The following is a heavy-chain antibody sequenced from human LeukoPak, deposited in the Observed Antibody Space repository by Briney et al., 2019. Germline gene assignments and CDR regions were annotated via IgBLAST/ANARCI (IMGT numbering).Heavy chain of an antibody. Sequence: GGSLRLSCAASGFTFSSYSVNWVRQAPGKGLEWVSSISSSSSYIYCADSLKGRFTISRDNAKNSLYLQMNSLRAEDTAVYYCARVTRGYTYGLLDYWGQGALVTVSS. J-gene: IGHJ4*02. CDR2: ISSSSSYI. CDR1: GFTFSSYS. D-gene: IGHD5-18*01. V-gene: IGHV3-21*01. CDR3: ARVTRGYTYGLLDY.